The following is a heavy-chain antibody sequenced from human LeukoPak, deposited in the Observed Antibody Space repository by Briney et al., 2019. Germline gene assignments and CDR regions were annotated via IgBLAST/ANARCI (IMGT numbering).Heavy chain of an antibody. V-gene: IGHV4-59*01. CDR1: GGSISSYY. D-gene: IGHD5-24*01. Sequence: PSETLPLTCTVSGGSISSYYWSWIRQPPGRGLEWIGYIYYSGSTNYNPSLKSRVTISVDTSKNQFSLKLSSVTAADTAVYYCARLHVEMATIYYFDYWGQGTLVTVSS. CDR3: ARLHVEMATIYYFDY. CDR2: IYYSGST. J-gene: IGHJ4*02.